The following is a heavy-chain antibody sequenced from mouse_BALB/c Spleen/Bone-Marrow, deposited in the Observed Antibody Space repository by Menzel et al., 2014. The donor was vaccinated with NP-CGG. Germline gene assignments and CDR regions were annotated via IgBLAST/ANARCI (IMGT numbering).Heavy chain of an antibody. CDR2: INPSNGGT. V-gene: IGHV1S81*02. Sequence: QVQLQQSGAALVKPGASVKLSCKASGYTFTRYYMYWVNQRPGQGLEWCGEINPSNGGTNFNEKSKNKATPTVDKSSSTAYMLLSSLTSEDSAVYYCSRGRRDALDYWGQGASVTVSS. CDR3: SRGRRDALDY. CDR1: GYTFTRYY. J-gene: IGHJ4*01.